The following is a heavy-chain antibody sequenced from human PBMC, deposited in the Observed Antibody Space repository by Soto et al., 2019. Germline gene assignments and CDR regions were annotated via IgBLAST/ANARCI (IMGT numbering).Heavy chain of an antibody. CDR3: ARPGEHYYGMDV. V-gene: IGHV5-10-1*01. CDR2: IDPSDSYT. J-gene: IGHJ6*02. CDR1: GYSFTSYW. Sequence: LKISCKGSGYSFTSYWISWVRQMPGKGLEWMGRIDPSDSYTNYSPSFQGHVTISADKSISTAYLQWSSLKASDTAMYYCARPGEHYYGMDVWGQGTTVTVSS.